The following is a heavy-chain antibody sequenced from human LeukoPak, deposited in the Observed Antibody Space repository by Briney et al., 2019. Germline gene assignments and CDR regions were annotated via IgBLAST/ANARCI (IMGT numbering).Heavy chain of an antibody. CDR3: ARLKQQQLPDI. V-gene: IGHV4-38-2*01. D-gene: IGHD6-13*01. J-gene: IGHJ3*02. Sequence: SETLSLTCAGSGCSISSGYYWGWIRQPPGKGLEWIGSIYHSGSTYYNPSLKSRVTISVDTSKNQFSLKLSSVTAADTAVYYCARLKQQQLPDIWGQGTMVTVSS. CDR1: GCSISSGYY. CDR2: IYHSGST.